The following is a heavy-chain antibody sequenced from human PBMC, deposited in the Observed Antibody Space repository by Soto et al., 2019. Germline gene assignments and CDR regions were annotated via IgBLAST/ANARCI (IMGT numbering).Heavy chain of an antibody. D-gene: IGHD3-10*01. V-gene: IGHV4-34*01. CDR2: INHSGSA. CDR3: AKGPQGGYYDSGSFYSGGH. CDR1: GGSFSGYY. Sequence: QVQLQQWGAGLLKTSATLSLTCAVYGGSFSGYYWSWIRQPPGKGLEWIGEINHSGSANYNPTLKSRGSISVDTSKNQLSLQLSSVTAADTAVYYCAKGPQGGYYDSGSFYSGGHCGQGTLVTVSS. J-gene: IGHJ4*02.